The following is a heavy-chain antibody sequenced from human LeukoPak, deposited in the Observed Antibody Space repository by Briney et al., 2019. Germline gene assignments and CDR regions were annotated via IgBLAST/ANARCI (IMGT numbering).Heavy chain of an antibody. CDR3: AILGYCSGGSCYSSYYYYYMDV. CDR2: IIPIFGTA. J-gene: IGHJ6*03. CDR1: GGTFSSYA. Sequence: GASVKVSCKASGGTFSSYAISWVRQAPGQGLEWMGGIIPIFGTANYAQKFQGRVTITTDESTSTAYKELSSLRSEDTAVYYCAILGYCSGGSCYSSYYYYYMDVWGKGTTVTVSS. V-gene: IGHV1-69*05. D-gene: IGHD2-15*01.